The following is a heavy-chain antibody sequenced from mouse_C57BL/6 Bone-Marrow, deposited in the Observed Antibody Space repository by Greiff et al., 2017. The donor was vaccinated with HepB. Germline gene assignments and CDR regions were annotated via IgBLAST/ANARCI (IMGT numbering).Heavy chain of an antibody. D-gene: IGHD2-1*01. CDR1: GFNIKDDY. CDR3: TTFYYGNYVWYFDV. J-gene: IGHJ1*03. CDR2: IDPENGDT. V-gene: IGHV14-4*01. Sequence: EVQLQQSGAELVRPGASVKLSCTASGFNIKDDYMHWVKQRPEQGLEWIGWIDPENGDTEYASKFQGKATITADTSSNTAYLQLSSLTSEDTAVYYCTTFYYGNYVWYFDVWGTGTTVTVSS.